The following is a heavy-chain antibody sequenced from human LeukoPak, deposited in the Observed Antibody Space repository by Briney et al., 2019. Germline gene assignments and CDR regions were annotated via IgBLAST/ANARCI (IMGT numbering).Heavy chain of an antibody. CDR2: IYPGDSDT. J-gene: IGHJ4*02. Sequence: KSGESLKISCKGFGCSFTSYWIGWVRQMPGKGLEWMGIIYPGDSDTRYSPSFQGQVTISADKSISTAYLQWSSLKASDTAMYYCARHLGYCTNGVCYSFDYWGQGTLVTVSS. V-gene: IGHV5-51*01. D-gene: IGHD2-8*01. CDR3: ARHLGYCTNGVCYSFDY. CDR1: GCSFTSYW.